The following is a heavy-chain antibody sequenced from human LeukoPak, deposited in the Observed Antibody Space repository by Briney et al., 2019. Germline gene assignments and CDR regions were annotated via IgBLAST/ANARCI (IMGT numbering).Heavy chain of an antibody. J-gene: IGHJ4*02. CDR2: INHSGST. Sequence: SETLSLTCAVHGGSFSGYYWSWIRQPPGKGLEWIGEINHSGSTNYNPSLKSRVTISVDTSKNQFSLKLSSVTAADTAVYYCARVWGGHYYYDSSGYENFSFDYWGQGTLVTVSS. CDR1: GGSFSGYY. D-gene: IGHD3-22*01. CDR3: ARVWGGHYYYDSSGYENFSFDY. V-gene: IGHV4-34*01.